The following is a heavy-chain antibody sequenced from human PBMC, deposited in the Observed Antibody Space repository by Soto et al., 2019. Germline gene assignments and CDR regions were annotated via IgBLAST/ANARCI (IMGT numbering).Heavy chain of an antibody. CDR2: ISSSSSTI. J-gene: IGHJ6*03. D-gene: IGHD4-17*01. V-gene: IGHV3-48*01. Sequence: GGSLRLSCAASGFTFSSYSMNWVRQAPGKGLEWVSYISSSSSTIYYADSVKGRFTISRDNAKNSLYLQMNSLRAEDTAVYYCAREEYGDYELYYYYMDVWGKGTTVTVSS. CDR1: GFTFSSYS. CDR3: AREEYGDYELYYYYMDV.